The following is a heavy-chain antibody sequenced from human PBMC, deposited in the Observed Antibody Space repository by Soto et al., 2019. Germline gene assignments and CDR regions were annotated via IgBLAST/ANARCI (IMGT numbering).Heavy chain of an antibody. CDR1: GGTFSSYA. CDR3: AGDFLPAAIHAFDI. V-gene: IGHV1-69*12. Sequence: QVQLVQSGAEVKKPGSSVKVSCKASGGTFSSYAISWVRQAPGQGLEWMGGIIPIFGTANYAQKFQGRVTTNADEATSAAYMELSTLRSEYTAVNDCAGDFLPAAIHAFDIWGQGAMVTFSS. CDR2: IIPIFGTA. J-gene: IGHJ3*02. D-gene: IGHD2-2*01.